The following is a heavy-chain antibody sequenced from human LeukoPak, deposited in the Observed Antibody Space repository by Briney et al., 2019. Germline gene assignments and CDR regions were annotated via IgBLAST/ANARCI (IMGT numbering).Heavy chain of an antibody. CDR3: ARERGLQTSDFDY. J-gene: IGHJ4*02. D-gene: IGHD4-11*01. CDR1: GYTFTSYY. V-gene: IGHV1-46*01. CDR2: INPSGGST. Sequence: ASVKVSCKASGYTFTSYYMHWVRQAPGQGLGWMGIINPSGGSTSYAQKFQGRITMTRDMSTSTVYMELSSLRSEDTAVYYCARERGLQTSDFDYWGQGTLVTVSS.